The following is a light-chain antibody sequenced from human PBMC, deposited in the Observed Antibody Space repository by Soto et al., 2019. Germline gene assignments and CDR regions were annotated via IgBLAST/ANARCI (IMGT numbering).Light chain of an antibody. CDR3: QQYNSYSWT. CDR2: DAS. J-gene: IGKJ1*01. CDR1: QSVSSY. V-gene: IGKV1-5*01. Sequence: DIQMTQSPSSLSASVGDRISITCRASQSVSSYLNWYQQKPGKAPKFLIYDASNLESGVPSRFSGSGSGTEFTLTISSLQPDDSATYYCQQYNSYSWTFGQGTKVDIK.